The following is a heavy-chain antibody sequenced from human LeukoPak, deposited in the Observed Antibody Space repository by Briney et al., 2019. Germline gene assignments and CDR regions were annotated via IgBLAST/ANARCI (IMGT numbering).Heavy chain of an antibody. Sequence: PSETLSLTCAVYGGSFSGYYWSWIRQPPGKGLEWIGEINHSGSTNYNPSLKSRVTISVDTSKNQFSLKLSSVTAADTAVYYCARARFFLPPNNCSGGSCSKSRYYYYYMDVWGKGTTVTVSS. D-gene: IGHD2-15*01. J-gene: IGHJ6*03. CDR3: ARARFFLPPNNCSGGSCSKSRYYYYYMDV. CDR2: INHSGST. CDR1: GGSFSGYY. V-gene: IGHV4-34*01.